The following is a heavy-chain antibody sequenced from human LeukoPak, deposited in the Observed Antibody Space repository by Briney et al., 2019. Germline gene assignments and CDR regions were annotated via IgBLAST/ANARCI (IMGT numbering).Heavy chain of an antibody. CDR3: AWGRYDYVWGSYRQINWFDP. Sequence: SETLSLTCAVYGGSFSGYYWSWIRQPPGKGLEWIGEINHSGSTNYNPSLRSRVTISVDTSKNQFSLKLSSVTAADTAVYYCAWGRYDYVWGSYRQINWFDPWGQGTLVTVSS. D-gene: IGHD3-16*02. V-gene: IGHV4-34*01. CDR2: INHSGST. J-gene: IGHJ5*02. CDR1: GGSFSGYY.